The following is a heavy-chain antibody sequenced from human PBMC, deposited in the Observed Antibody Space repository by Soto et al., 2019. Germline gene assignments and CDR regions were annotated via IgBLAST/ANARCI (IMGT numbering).Heavy chain of an antibody. J-gene: IGHJ6*02. CDR3: ARQGVVVVAAQPYYYYYGMDV. D-gene: IGHD2-15*01. CDR1: GFTFSSYS. CDR2: ISSSSSTI. Sequence: GGSLRLSCAASGFTFSSYSMNWVRQAPGKGLEWVSYISSSSSTIYYADSVKGRFTISRDNAKNSLYLQMNSLRDEDTAVYYCARQGVVVVAAQPYYYYYGMDVWGQGTTVTVSS. V-gene: IGHV3-48*02.